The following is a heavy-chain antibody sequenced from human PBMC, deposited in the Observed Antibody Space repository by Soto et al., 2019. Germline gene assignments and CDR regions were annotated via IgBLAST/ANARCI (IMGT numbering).Heavy chain of an antibody. CDR2: INAGNGNT. CDR3: ARVKGLISGSYYYY. V-gene: IGHV1-3*01. Sequence: ASVKVSCKASGYTFTSYAMHWGRQAPGQRLEWMGWINAGNGNTKYSQKFQGRVTITRDTSASTAYMELSSLRSEDTAVYYCARVKGLISGSYYYYWGQGTLVTVSS. J-gene: IGHJ4*02. CDR1: GYTFTSYA. D-gene: IGHD1-26*01.